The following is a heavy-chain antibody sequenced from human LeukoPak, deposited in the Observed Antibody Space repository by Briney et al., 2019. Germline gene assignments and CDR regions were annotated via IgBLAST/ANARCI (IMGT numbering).Heavy chain of an antibody. J-gene: IGHJ4*02. CDR3: TRLLYYYDSTIYQRYFDY. CDR1: GFTVSSNY. V-gene: IGHV3-53*01. Sequence: PGGSLRLSCAASGFTVSSNYMNWVRQAPGKGLEWVSIIYSGGNTYYADSVKGRFTISRDNSQNTLYLQMNSLRPEDTAVYYYTRLLYYYDSTIYQRYFDYWGQGTLVTVSS. D-gene: IGHD3-22*01. CDR2: IYSGGNT.